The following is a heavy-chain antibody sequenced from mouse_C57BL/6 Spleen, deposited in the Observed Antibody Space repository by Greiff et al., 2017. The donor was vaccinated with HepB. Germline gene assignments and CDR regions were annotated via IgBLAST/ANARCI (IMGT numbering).Heavy chain of an antibody. Sequence: EVQLQQSGPELVKPGASVKMSCKASGYTFTDYNMHWVKQSHGKSLEWIGYINPNNGGTSYNQKFKGKATLTVNKSSSTAYMELRSLTSEDSAVYYCAREEVTTVVGNYFDYWGQGTTLTVSS. CDR2: INPNNGGT. D-gene: IGHD1-1*01. J-gene: IGHJ2*01. CDR3: AREEVTTVVGNYFDY. CDR1: GYTFTDYN. V-gene: IGHV1-22*01.